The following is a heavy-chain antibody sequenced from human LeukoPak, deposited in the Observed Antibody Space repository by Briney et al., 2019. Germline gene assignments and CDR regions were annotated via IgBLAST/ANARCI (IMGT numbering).Heavy chain of an antibody. CDR1: GFTFSSYA. Sequence: GGSLRLSCAASGFTFSSYAMSWVRQAPGKGLEWVSAISGSGGSTYYADSVKGRFTISRDNSKNTLYLQMNSLRAEDTAVYYCAKDYRQQLVPKSPGYYSDYWGQGTLVTVSS. J-gene: IGHJ4*02. V-gene: IGHV3-23*01. D-gene: IGHD6-13*01. CDR3: AKDYRQQLVPKSPGYYSDY. CDR2: ISGSGGST.